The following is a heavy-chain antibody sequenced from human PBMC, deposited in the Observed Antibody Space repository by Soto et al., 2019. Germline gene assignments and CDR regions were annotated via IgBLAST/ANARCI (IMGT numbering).Heavy chain of an antibody. Sequence: PGGSLRLSCAASGFTFSSYWMSWVRQAPGKGLEWVANIKQDGSEKYYVDSVKGRFTISRDNAKNSLYLQMNSLRAEDTAVYYCARDLRGIIYAFDIWGQGTMVTVSS. V-gene: IGHV3-7*05. J-gene: IGHJ3*02. CDR2: IKQDGSEK. CDR3: ARDLRGIIYAFDI. D-gene: IGHD3-10*01. CDR1: GFTFSSYW.